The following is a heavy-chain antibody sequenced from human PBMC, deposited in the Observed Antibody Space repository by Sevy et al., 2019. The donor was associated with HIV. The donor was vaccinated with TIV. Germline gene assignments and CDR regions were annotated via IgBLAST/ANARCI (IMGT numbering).Heavy chain of an antibody. D-gene: IGHD5-12*01. CDR2: INPNSGGT. V-gene: IGHV1-2*02. J-gene: IGHJ5*02. Sequence: ASVKVSRKASGYTFTGYYMHWVRQAPGQGLEWMGWINPNSGGTNYAQKFQGRVTMTRDTSISTAYMEPSRLRSDDTAVYYCARDGGYSGFWSWFDPWGQGTLVTVSS. CDR3: ARDGGYSGFWSWFDP. CDR1: GYTFTGYY.